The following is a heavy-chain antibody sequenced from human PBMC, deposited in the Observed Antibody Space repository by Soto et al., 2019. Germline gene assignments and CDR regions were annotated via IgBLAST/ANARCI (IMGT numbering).Heavy chain of an antibody. Sequence: ASVKVTFKASGYTFTSYGISWVRQAPGQGLEWMGWISTYNGNTNYAQKLQGRVTMTTDTSTNTAYMELRSLRSDDTAVYYCARDTMVRGVIINDAFDIWGQGTMVTVSS. CDR2: ISTYNGNT. J-gene: IGHJ3*02. D-gene: IGHD3-10*01. CDR1: GYTFTSYG. V-gene: IGHV1-18*01. CDR3: ARDTMVRGVIINDAFDI.